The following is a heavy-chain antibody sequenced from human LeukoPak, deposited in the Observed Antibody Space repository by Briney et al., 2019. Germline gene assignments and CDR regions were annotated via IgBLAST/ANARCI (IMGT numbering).Heavy chain of an antibody. CDR3: AKDLKSMVRGACMDA. J-gene: IGHJ6*02. CDR1: GFTFSGYS. V-gene: IGHV3-48*01. CDR2: ISSSSSSI. Sequence: GGSLRLSCAASGFTFSGYSMNWVRQAPGKGLEWVSHISSSSSSICYADSVKGRFTISSDNSKNTLFLQMNSLRAEDTAVYYCAKDLKSMVRGACMDAWGQGTTVTVSS. D-gene: IGHD3-10*01.